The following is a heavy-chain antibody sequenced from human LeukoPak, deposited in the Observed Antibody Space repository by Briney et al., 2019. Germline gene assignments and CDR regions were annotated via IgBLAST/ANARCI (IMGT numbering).Heavy chain of an antibody. J-gene: IGHJ4*02. CDR1: GFTFSNAW. CDR2: ITGSGGNT. Sequence: GGSLRLSCAASGFTFSNAWMSWVRQGPGKGLGWVSTITGSGGNTDYADSVKGRFTISRDNSKNTLYLQMHSLRAEDTAVYYCAVDWYDSSGYGTFDYWGQGTLVTVSS. CDR3: AVDWYDSSGYGTFDY. V-gene: IGHV3-23*01. D-gene: IGHD3-22*01.